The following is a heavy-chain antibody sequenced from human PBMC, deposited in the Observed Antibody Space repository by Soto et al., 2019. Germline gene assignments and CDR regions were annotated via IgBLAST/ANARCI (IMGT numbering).Heavy chain of an antibody. J-gene: IGHJ5*02. Sequence: SETLSLTCTVSGGSISSYYWSWIRQPAGKGLEWIGRIYTSGSTNYNPSLKSRVTMSVDTSKNQFSLKLSSVTAADTAVYYCARGGQSSSYYVFWSGYYWTVIDPWGQGTLVTVTS. CDR2: IYTSGST. CDR3: ARGGQSSSYYVFWSGYYWTVIDP. CDR1: GGSISSYY. V-gene: IGHV4-4*07. D-gene: IGHD3-3*01.